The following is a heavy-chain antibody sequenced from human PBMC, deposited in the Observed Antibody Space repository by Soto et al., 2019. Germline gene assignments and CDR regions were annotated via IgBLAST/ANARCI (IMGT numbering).Heavy chain of an antibody. Sequence: SETLSLTCTVSGGSLSGGGYFWNWIRQHPGKGLEWIGYIYYSGSTYYNPSLKSRVTISVDMSKNQFSLKLSSVTVADTAVYYCARDLPPGNSWGQGVLVTVSS. V-gene: IGHV4-31*03. CDR2: IYYSGST. CDR1: GGSLSGGGYF. J-gene: IGHJ4*02. CDR3: ARDLPPGNS.